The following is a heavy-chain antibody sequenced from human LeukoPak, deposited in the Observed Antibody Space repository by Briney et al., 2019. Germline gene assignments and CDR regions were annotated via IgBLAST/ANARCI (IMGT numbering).Heavy chain of an antibody. CDR1: GFTFSSYA. V-gene: IGHV3-64D*06. J-gene: IGHJ4*02. CDR3: VKSTNLPKRYIVVVPAAMGFDY. Sequence: GGSLRLSCSASGFTFSSYAMHWVRQAPGKGLEYVSAISSNGGSTYYADSVKGRFTISRDNSKNTLYLQMSSLRAEDTAVYYCVKSTNLPKRYIVVVPAAMGFDYWGQGTLVTVST. D-gene: IGHD2-2*01. CDR2: ISSNGGST.